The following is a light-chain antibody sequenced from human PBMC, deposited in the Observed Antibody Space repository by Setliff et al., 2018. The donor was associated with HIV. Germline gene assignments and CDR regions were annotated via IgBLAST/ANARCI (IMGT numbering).Light chain of an antibody. CDR3: SAYSTLFIYI. CDR2: EVS. CDR1: NSDVGAYNY. Sequence: QSALAQPASVSGSPGQSITISCTGTNSDVGAYNYVSWYQQHPGKAPKLVIYEVSNRPSGVSNRFSGSKSGNTASPTISGLQAEDEADYYCSAYSTLFIYIFGTGTKGTVL. V-gene: IGLV2-14*01. J-gene: IGLJ1*01.